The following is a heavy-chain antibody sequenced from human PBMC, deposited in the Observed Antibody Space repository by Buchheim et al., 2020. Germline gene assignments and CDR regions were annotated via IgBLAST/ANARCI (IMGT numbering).Heavy chain of an antibody. CDR2: IYYSGST. Sequence: QVQLQESGPGLVKPSQTLSLTCTVSGGSISSGGYYWRWIRQHPGKGLEWIGYIYYSGSTYYNQSLKSRVTISVDTSKTQFSLKLSSVTAADTAVYYCAREGPVWDDFWSGSNWFDPWGQGTL. CDR3: AREGPVWDDFWSGSNWFDP. D-gene: IGHD3-3*01. V-gene: IGHV4-31*03. CDR1: GGSISSGGYY. J-gene: IGHJ5*02.